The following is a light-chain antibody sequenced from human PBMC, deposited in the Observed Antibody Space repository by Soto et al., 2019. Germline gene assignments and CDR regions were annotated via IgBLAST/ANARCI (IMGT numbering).Light chain of an antibody. CDR1: QSVSSSY. J-gene: IGKJ2*01. Sequence: EIVLTQSPGTLSLSPGERATLSCRASQSVSSSYLAWYQQKPGQAPRLLIYGASSRATGIPDRFSGSGSGTDFTLTISRLEPEDVAVYYCQPYGSSPPYTFGQGTKLEIK. CDR3: QPYGSSPPYT. CDR2: GAS. V-gene: IGKV3-20*01.